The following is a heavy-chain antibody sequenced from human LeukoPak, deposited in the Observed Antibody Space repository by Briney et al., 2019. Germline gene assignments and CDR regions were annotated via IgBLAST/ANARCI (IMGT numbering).Heavy chain of an antibody. CDR1: GGTFSSYA. J-gene: IGHJ4*02. CDR2: IIPILGIA. CDR3: ARLPRTYSSGSYPPDY. D-gene: IGHD3-10*01. Sequence: GASVKVSCKASGGTFSSYAISWVRQAPGQGLEWMGRIIPILGIANYAQKFQGRVTITADKSTSTAYMELSSLRSEDTAVYYCARLPRTYSSGSYPPDYGGQGPLATVSS. V-gene: IGHV1-69*04.